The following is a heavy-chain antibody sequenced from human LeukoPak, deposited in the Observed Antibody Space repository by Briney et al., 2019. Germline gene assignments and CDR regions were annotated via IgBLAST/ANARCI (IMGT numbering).Heavy chain of an antibody. CDR1: GFTFSSYS. J-gene: IGHJ3*02. V-gene: IGHV3-21*01. CDR3: ARENDFWSGAFDI. D-gene: IGHD3-3*01. Sequence: GGSLRLSCAASGFTFSSYSMNWVRQAPGKGLEWVSSISSSSSYIYYADSVKGRFTISRDNAKNSLYLQMSSLRAEDTAVYYCARENDFWSGAFDIWGQGTMVTVSS. CDR2: ISSSSSYI.